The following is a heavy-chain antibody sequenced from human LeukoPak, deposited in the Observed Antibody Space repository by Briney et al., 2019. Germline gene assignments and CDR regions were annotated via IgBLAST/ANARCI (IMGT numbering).Heavy chain of an antibody. CDR3: ARLSSSWSFYFDY. CDR2: IYYSGST. Sequence: SETLSLTCTVSGGSISSYYWSWIRQPPGKGLEWIGSIYYSGSTYYNPSLKSRVTISVDTSKNQFSLKLSSVTAADTAVYYCARLSSSWSFYFDYWGQGTLVTVSS. CDR1: GGSISSYY. D-gene: IGHD6-13*01. V-gene: IGHV4-59*08. J-gene: IGHJ4*02.